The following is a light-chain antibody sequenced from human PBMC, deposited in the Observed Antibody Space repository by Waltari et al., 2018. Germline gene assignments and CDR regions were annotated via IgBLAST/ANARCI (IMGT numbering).Light chain of an antibody. V-gene: IGLV2-18*02. CDR1: SSDFGSYNR. Sequence: QSALTQPPSVSGSPGQSVTIPCTGTSSDFGSYNRVSWYQQSPGTAPKLIINEVSNRPSGVPDRFSGSKSGNTASLTISGLQAEDEADYYCSSYRMSSTLGVLGGGTKLTVL. J-gene: IGLJ2*01. CDR3: SSYRMSSTLGV. CDR2: EVS.